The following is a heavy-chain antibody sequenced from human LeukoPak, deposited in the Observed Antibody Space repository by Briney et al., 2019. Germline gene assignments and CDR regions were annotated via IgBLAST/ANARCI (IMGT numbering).Heavy chain of an antibody. CDR1: GFTFSSYA. V-gene: IGHV3-23*01. CDR2: ISGSGGSI. Sequence: GGSLRLSCAASGFTFSSYAMSWVRQAPGKGLEWVSRISGSGGSIYYADSVKGRFTFSRDNSKNTLYLQMNSLRAEDTAVYYCAKDMYSSHPPLDSWGQGTLVTVSS. J-gene: IGHJ4*02. CDR3: AKDMYSSHPPLDS. D-gene: IGHD6-13*01.